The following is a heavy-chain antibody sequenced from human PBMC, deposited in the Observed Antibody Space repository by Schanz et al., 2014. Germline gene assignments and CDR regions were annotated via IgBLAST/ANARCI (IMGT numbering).Heavy chain of an antibody. CDR1: GFTFSGFW. D-gene: IGHD3-10*01. CDR3: ARIGGSVFDY. V-gene: IGHV3-23*01. J-gene: IGHJ4*01. Sequence: EVQLLESGGGLVQPGGSLRLSCAASGFTFSGFWMTWVRQAPGKGLEWVSVIGVDGTTTYYADSVKGRFTISRDNANKTVDLQMNSLRAEDTAVYYCARIGGSVFDYWAHGTLVTVSA. CDR2: IGVDGTTT.